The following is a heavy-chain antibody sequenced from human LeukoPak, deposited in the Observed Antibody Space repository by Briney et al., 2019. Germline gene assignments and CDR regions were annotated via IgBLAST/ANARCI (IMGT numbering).Heavy chain of an antibody. CDR1: GGSFSGYY. CDR3: ARGSFDRIRDLYYFDY. V-gene: IGHV4-34*01. Sequence: SETLSLTCAVYGGSFSGYYWSWIRQPPGKGLEWIGEINHSGSTNYNPSLKSRVTISVDTSKNQFSLKLSSVTAADTAVYYCARGSFDRIRDLYYFDYWGQGTLVTVSS. CDR2: INHSGST. J-gene: IGHJ4*02. D-gene: IGHD2-21*01.